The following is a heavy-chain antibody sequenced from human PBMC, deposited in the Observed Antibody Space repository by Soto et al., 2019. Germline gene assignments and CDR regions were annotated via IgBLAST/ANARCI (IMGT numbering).Heavy chain of an antibody. Sequence: GGSLRLSCAASGFTFSSYGMHWVRQGPGKGGEWVAVISYEGSIIFYADSVKGRFTISRDNYKNMLYLQMNSLRAEDTAVYYCAGAPNARPVSRFYGLAVWGQGTTVTVSS. CDR2: ISYEGSII. CDR3: AGAPNARPVSRFYGLAV. J-gene: IGHJ6*02. D-gene: IGHD2-2*01. V-gene: IGHV3-30*03. CDR1: GFTFSSYG.